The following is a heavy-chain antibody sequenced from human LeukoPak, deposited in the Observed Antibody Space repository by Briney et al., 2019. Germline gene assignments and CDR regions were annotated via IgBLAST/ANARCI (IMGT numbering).Heavy chain of an antibody. V-gene: IGHV1-18*01. J-gene: IGHJ4*02. CDR2: ISAYNGNT. CDR3: ARDPDY. CDR1: GYTFTNYG. Sequence: ASVTVSCKASGYTFTNYGISWVRQAPGQGLEWMGWISAYNGNTKHTQNFQDRVTMTTDTSTSTAYMELRSLRSDDTAVYYCARDPDYWGQGTLVTVSS.